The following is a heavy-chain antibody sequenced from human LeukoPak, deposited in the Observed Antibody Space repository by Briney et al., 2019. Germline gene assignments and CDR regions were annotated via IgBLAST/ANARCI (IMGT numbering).Heavy chain of an antibody. CDR2: ISSSSSYI. J-gene: IGHJ6*03. CDR3: ARAVAVAGWDYYYYMDV. D-gene: IGHD6-19*01. CDR1: GFTFSSYS. V-gene: IGHV3-21*04. Sequence: PGGSLRLSCAASGFTFSSYSMNWVRQAPGKGLEWVSSISSSSSYIYYADSVKGRFTISRDNAKNSLYLQMNSLRAEDTALYYCARAVAVAGWDYYYYMDVWGKGTTVTVSS.